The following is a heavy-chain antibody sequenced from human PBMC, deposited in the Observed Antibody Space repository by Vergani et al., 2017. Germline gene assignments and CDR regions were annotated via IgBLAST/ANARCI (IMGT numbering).Heavy chain of an antibody. J-gene: IGHJ6*03. CDR2: ISHSGST. D-gene: IGHD4-23*01. V-gene: IGHV4-38-2*02. Sequence: QVQLQESGPGLVKPSETLSLTCSVPGYSITSGYYWGWIRQPPGRGLEWIGSISHSGSTNYNPSLKSRVTISVDKSNNQFSLKLSSVTAADTAVYYCARAPGGNSQNYYYYYMDVGGKGTTVTVSS. CDR1: GYSITSGYY. CDR3: ARAPGGNSQNYYYYYMDV.